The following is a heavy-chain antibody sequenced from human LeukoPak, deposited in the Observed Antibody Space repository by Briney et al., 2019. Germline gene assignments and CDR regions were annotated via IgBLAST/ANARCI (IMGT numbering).Heavy chain of an antibody. CDR1: GFTFDDYA. CDR3: AKDITGGSYGFDY. J-gene: IGHJ4*02. CDR2: ISWNSGSI. Sequence: GGSLRLSCAASGFTFDDYAMHWVRQAPGKGLEWVSGISWNSGSIGYADSVKGRFTISGDNAKNSLYLQMNSLIAEDTALYYCAKDITGGSYGFDYWGQGTLVTVSS. D-gene: IGHD1-26*01. V-gene: IGHV3-9*01.